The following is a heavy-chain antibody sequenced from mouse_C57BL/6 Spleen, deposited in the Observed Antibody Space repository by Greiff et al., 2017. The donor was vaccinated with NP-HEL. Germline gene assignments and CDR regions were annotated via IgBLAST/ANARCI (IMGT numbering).Heavy chain of an antibody. J-gene: IGHJ4*01. CDR1: GYTFTSYW. CDR2: IDPNSGGT. D-gene: IGHD2-5*01. V-gene: IGHV1-72*01. Sequence: QVQLQQPGAELVKPGASVKLSCKASGYTFTSYWMHWVKQRPGRGLEWIGRIDPNSGGTKYNEKFKSKATLTVDNPSSTAYMQRSSLTSEDSAVYYCARSLYSYSNYEYAMDYWGQGTSVTVSS. CDR3: ARSLYSYSNYEYAMDY.